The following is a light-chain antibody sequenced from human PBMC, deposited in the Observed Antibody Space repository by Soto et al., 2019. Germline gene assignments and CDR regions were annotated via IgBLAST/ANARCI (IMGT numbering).Light chain of an antibody. CDR1: KLGNKY. CDR2: QDN. V-gene: IGLV3-1*01. Sequence: SYELTQPPSVSLSPGQTASITCSGDKLGNKYTSWYQQKPGQSPVLVISQDNKRPSGVPERFSGSNSGNTATLTIGGTQAMDEADYYCQAWDGTTAVFGTGTKVT. J-gene: IGLJ1*01. CDR3: QAWDGTTAV.